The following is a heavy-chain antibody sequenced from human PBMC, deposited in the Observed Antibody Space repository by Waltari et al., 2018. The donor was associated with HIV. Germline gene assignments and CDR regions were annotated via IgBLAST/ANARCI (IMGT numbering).Heavy chain of an antibody. CDR1: GFDFKKYW. J-gene: IGHJ4*02. CDR2: IKSKQRGVTV. V-gene: IGHV3-15*01. CDR3: TTGSSGAEDY. D-gene: IGHD3-22*01. Sequence: EVQLVESGGGLVKPGESLRVSCAASGFDFKKYWMSWFRQAPGKGLEWVCRIKSKQRGVTVDYAAPVKGRFTISRDDAKNMMYLQMDSLESEDTAVYYCTTGSSGAEDYWGQGTLVTVSS.